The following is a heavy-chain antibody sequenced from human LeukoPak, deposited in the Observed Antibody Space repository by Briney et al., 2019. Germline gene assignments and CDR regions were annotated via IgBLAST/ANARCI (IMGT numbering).Heavy chain of an antibody. V-gene: IGHV3-30*18. J-gene: IGHJ4*02. CDR2: ITNDGSRQ. D-gene: IGHD1-1*01. CDR3: AKGRRTGFVDY. Sequence: GGSLRLSCEPSIFVFSEYYMHWVRLAPGKGLEWLAVITNDGSRQFYADSVKGRFTVSRDNSKSLLFLQMESLRHDDTGIYRCAKGRRTGFVDYWGQGALVTVSS. CDR1: IFVFSEYY.